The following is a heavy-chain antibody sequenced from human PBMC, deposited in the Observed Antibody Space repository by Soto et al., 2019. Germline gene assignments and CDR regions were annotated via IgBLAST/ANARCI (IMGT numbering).Heavy chain of an antibody. J-gene: IGHJ6*02. Sequence: QVQLVQSGAEVKKPGSSVNVSCKASGGTVSSYASSWVRQAHGQGLEWMGGIIPIFGTANYAQKFQGRVTITPDECTSTAYMELSSLRSEDTAVYYCARDLYGSGSLAARSMDVWGQGTTVTVSS. CDR2: IIPIFGTA. V-gene: IGHV1-69*01. D-gene: IGHD3-10*01. CDR3: ARDLYGSGSLAARSMDV. CDR1: GGTVSSYA.